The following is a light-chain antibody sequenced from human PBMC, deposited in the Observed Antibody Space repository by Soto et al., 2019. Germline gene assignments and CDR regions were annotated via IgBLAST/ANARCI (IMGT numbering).Light chain of an antibody. CDR3: QRRGNWPVT. CDR1: QSVSSY. Sequence: EIVVTQSPATLSLSPGERATLSSSASQSVSSYFAWYQQKPGHAPTLLIYDASNRATGIPARFSGSGSGTDFTLTISSLEPDGFAVYCCQRRGNWPVTFGQGTRGDIK. CDR2: DAS. V-gene: IGKV3-11*01. J-gene: IGKJ1*01.